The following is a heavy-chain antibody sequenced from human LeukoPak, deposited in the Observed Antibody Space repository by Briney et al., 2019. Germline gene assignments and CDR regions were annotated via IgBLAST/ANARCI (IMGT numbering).Heavy chain of an antibody. J-gene: IGHJ4*02. CDR3: ARGGYYDSSAPGY. D-gene: IGHD3-22*01. CDR1: GYTFTGYY. Sequence: ASVKVSCKASGYTFTGYYMHWVRQAPGQGFEWMGWINPNSGGTNYAQKFQGRVTMTRDTSISTAYMELSRLRSDDTAVYYCARGGYYDSSAPGYWGQGTLVTVSS. V-gene: IGHV1-2*02. CDR2: INPNSGGT.